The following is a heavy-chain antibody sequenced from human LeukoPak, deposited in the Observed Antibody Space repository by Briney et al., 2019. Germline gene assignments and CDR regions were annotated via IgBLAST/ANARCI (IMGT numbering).Heavy chain of an antibody. J-gene: IGHJ4*02. CDR2: ISSSGSTI. CDR3: ARGDSGSYYFDY. D-gene: IGHD1-26*01. CDR1: GFTFSSYE. Sequence: GGSLRLSCAASGFTFSSYEMNWVRQAPGKGLEWVSYISSSGSTIYYADSVKGRFTISSDNAKNSLYLQMNSLRAEDTAVYYCARGDSGSYYFDYWGQGTLVTVSS. V-gene: IGHV3-48*03.